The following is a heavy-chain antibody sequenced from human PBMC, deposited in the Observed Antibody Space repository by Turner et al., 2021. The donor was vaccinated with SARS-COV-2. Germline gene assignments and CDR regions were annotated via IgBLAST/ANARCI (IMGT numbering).Heavy chain of an antibody. V-gene: IGHV3-23*01. D-gene: IGHD1-26*01. CDR3: ARSANLGATMMSF. J-gene: IGHJ4*02. Sequence: EVQLLESGGGLVQPGGSLRLSCTASGFMFNRFGMGWVRQAPGKGLEWVSGIVNSGGESCNADSVKGRFTSSRDNAMNTLYLQMDSLRAEDTALYYCARSANLGATMMSFWGQGTLVTVSS. CDR2: IVNSGGES. CDR1: GFMFNRFG.